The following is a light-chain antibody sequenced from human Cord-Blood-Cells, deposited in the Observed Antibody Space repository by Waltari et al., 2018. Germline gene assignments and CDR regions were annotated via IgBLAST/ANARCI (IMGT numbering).Light chain of an antibody. V-gene: IGKV4-1*01. Sequence: DIVMTQSPDSLAVSLGERVTINCQSSQSVLYSSNNKNYLAWYQQKPGQPPKLLIYWASTRESGVPDRFSGSGSGTDFTLTISSLQAEDVAVYYCQQYYSTPQNSFGQGTKLEIK. CDR3: QQYYSTPQNS. J-gene: IGKJ2*03. CDR2: WAS. CDR1: QSVLYSSNNKNY.